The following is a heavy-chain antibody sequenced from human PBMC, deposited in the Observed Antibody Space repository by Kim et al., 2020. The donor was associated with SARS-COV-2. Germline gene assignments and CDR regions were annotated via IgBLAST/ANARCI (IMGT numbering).Heavy chain of an antibody. J-gene: IGHJ5*02. CDR3: ARGSGWYLP. CDR1: GDSISSYS. CDR2: LSFRGTT. D-gene: IGHD6-19*01. Sequence: SETLSLTCTVSGDSISSYSWTWIRQPPGKGLEWIGYLSFRGTTNYNPFLKSRVTISADTSKNQFSLKLSSVTAADTAMYYCARGSGWYLPWGQGTLVTVSS. V-gene: IGHV4-59*01.